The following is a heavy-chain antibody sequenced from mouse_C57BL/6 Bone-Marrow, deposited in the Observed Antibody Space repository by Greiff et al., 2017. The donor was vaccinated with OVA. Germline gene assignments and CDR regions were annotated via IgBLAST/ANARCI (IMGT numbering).Heavy chain of an antibody. J-gene: IGHJ1*03. V-gene: IGHV6-6*01. Sequence: EVQLQQSGGGLVQPGGSLKLSCAASGFTFSDAWMDWVRQSPEKGLEWVAEIRNKANNHATYYAESVKGRFTISRDDSKSSVYLQMNSLRAEDTGIYYCTLYYYGSRSWYFDVWGTGTTVTVSS. CDR1: GFTFSDAW. CDR2: IRNKANNHAT. CDR3: TLYYYGSRSWYFDV. D-gene: IGHD1-1*01.